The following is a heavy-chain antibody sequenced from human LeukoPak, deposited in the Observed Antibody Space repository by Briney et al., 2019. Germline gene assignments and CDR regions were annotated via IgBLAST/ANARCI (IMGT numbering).Heavy chain of an antibody. J-gene: IGHJ2*01. Sequence: TGGSLRLSCAASGFTFSSYWMSWVRQAPGKGLEWVANIKQDGSEKYYVDSVKGRFAISRDNAKNTVYLQMNSLRVEDTAVYYCARDSSDFDLWGRGTLVTVSS. CDR3: ARDSSDFDL. V-gene: IGHV3-7*01. CDR2: IKQDGSEK. CDR1: GFTFSSYW.